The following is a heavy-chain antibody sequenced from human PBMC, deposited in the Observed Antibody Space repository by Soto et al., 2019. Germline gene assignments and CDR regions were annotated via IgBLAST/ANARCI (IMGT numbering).Heavy chain of an antibody. V-gene: IGHV3-30*18. D-gene: IGHD1-26*01. Sequence: QVQLVESGGGVVQPGRSLRLSCEASGFTFSSYGMRWARQAPGKGLEWLAVISYDGVYKYFADSVKGRFTVSRDNSKNTLYLQMNSLRAEDTAVYFCAKDLSVVGATAFDYWGQGTLVTVSS. CDR2: ISYDGVYK. J-gene: IGHJ4*02. CDR3: AKDLSVVGATAFDY. CDR1: GFTFSSYG.